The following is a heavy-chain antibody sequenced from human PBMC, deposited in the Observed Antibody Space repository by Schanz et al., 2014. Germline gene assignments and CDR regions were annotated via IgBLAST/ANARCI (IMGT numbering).Heavy chain of an antibody. D-gene: IGHD3-16*01. V-gene: IGHV3-21*01. CDR1: GFTFSSYT. CDR2: ISSTSTYL. J-gene: IGHJ4*02. CDR3: ARGTPFLCDY. Sequence: EEEMVETCFFLFNPLDSLRLSCAASGFTFSSYTMKWVRQAPGKGLEWVSSISSTSTYLYYADSVKGRFTISRDSARNSLYLQMSSLRAEDTAVYYCARGTPFLCDYWGQGTLVTVSS.